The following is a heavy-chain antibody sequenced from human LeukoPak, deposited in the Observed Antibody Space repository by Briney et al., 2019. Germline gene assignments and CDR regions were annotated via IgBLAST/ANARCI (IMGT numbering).Heavy chain of an antibody. Sequence: GGSLRLSCAASGFTFSSYSMNWVRQAPGKGLEWVSSISRSSSYIYYADSMKGRFTISRDNAKNSLYLQMNSLRAEDTAVYYCATSGELVLVGDYGMDVWGQGTTVTVSS. V-gene: IGHV3-21*01. CDR2: ISRSSSYI. CDR1: GFTFSSYS. CDR3: ATSGELVLVGDYGMDV. J-gene: IGHJ6*02. D-gene: IGHD3-10*01.